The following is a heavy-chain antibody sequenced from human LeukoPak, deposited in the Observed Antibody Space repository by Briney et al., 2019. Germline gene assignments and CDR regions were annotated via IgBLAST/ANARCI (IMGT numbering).Heavy chain of an antibody. V-gene: IGHV1-2*02. D-gene: IGHD3-22*01. CDR1: GYTFTGYY. CDR3: ARGPSITTIVVVIGLWDY. CDR2: INPNSGGT. Sequence: ASVKVSCKASGYTFTGYYMHWVRQAPGQGLEWMGWINPNSGGTNYAQKFQGRVTMTRDTSISTAYMELSRLRSDDTAVYYCARGPSITTIVVVIGLWDYWGQGTLVTVSS. J-gene: IGHJ4*02.